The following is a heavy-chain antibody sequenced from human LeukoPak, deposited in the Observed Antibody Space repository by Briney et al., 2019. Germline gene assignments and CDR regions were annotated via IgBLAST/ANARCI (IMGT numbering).Heavy chain of an antibody. D-gene: IGHD2-15*01. J-gene: IGHJ4*02. Sequence: GGSLRLSCAASGFTVSSNYMSWVRQAPGKGLEWVSVIYSGGSTYYADSVKDRFTISRDNSKNTLYLQMNSLRAEDTAVYYCARAPQWWTSPNYFDYWGQGTLVTVSS. V-gene: IGHV3-53*01. CDR3: ARAPQWWTSPNYFDY. CDR1: GFTVSSNY. CDR2: IYSGGST.